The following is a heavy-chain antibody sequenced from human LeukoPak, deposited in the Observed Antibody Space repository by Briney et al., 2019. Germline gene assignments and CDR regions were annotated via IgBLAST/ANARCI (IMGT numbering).Heavy chain of an antibody. J-gene: IGHJ6*02. CDR3: AREDPQTTVPEGMDV. CDR1: GGSISSFY. V-gene: IGHV4-59*01. Sequence: SETLSLTCTVSGGSISSFYWSWIRQPPGKGLEWIGYIYYSGNTNYIPSLKSRVTLSVDTSKNQFSLKLSSVTAADTAVYYCAREDPQTTVPEGMDVWGQGTTVTVSS. CDR2: IYYSGNT. D-gene: IGHD4-17*01.